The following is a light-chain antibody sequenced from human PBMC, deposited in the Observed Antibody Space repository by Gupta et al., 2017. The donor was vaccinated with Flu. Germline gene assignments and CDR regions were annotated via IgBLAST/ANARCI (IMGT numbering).Light chain of an antibody. J-gene: IGKJ4*01. CDR2: AS. V-gene: IGKV1-5*03. Sequence: ASSLEDGVPSRFSGSGSGTDFTLTSSDLQPDDFATYYCQQYSASPVTFGGGTKL. CDR3: QQYSASPVT.